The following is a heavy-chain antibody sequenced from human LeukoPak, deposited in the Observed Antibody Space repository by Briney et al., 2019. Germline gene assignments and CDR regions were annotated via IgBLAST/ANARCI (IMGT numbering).Heavy chain of an antibody. CDR1: GFTFSSYA. J-gene: IGHJ4*02. D-gene: IGHD6-19*01. V-gene: IGHV3-23*01. CDR3: AKDWGVGSGGYLPHLDY. Sequence: GGSLRLSCAASGFTFSSYAMSWVRQAPGKGLEWVSAISGSGGSTYYADSVKGRFTISRDNSKNTLYLQMNSLRAEDTAVYYCAKDWGVGSGGYLPHLDYWGQGTLVTVSS. CDR2: ISGSGGST.